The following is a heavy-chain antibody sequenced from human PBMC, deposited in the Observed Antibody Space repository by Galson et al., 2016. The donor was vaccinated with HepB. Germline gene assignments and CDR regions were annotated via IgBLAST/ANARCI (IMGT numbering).Heavy chain of an antibody. J-gene: IGHJ6*02. V-gene: IGHV3-9*01. CDR2: ISWNSNSI. CDR3: TSRFYDFWTGMDV. Sequence: SLRLSCAASGFPLNQYAMHWVRQAPGKGLEWVSGISWNSNSIDYADSVKGRFTISRHNSENTVYLQMNSLRLEDTAVYYCTSRFYDFWTGMDVWGPGTTVTVSS. CDR1: GFPLNQYA. D-gene: IGHD3-3*01.